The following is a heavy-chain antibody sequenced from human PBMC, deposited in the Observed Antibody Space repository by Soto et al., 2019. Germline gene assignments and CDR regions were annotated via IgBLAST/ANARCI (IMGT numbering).Heavy chain of an antibody. CDR3: ARDPSEGRVGNWFES. D-gene: IGHD2-2*01. CDR1: GFTFSRYG. J-gene: IGHJ5*01. Sequence: EVQLVESGGGLVKPGGSLRLSCAASGFTFSRYGMNWLRQAPGKGLEWVASISSSTSYVYYADSVKGRFSISRDNAKNILYLEMYALIIEDMAVYYCARDPSEGRVGNWFESWGQGTLVTVSS. V-gene: IGHV3-21*06. CDR2: ISSSTSYV.